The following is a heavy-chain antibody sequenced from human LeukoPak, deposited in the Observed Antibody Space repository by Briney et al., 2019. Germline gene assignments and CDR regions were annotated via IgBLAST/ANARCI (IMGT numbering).Heavy chain of an antibody. Sequence: GGSLRLSCAASGFTFSSSWMHWVRQAPGKGLVWVSRINTDGSSTTYADSVKGRFTISRDNAKNTLYLQMSSLRAEDTAVYCCARRTQYCTNGVCYYYFDYWGQGTLVTVSS. CDR1: GFTFSSSW. J-gene: IGHJ4*02. D-gene: IGHD2-8*01. V-gene: IGHV3-74*01. CDR3: ARRTQYCTNGVCYYYFDY. CDR2: INTDGSST.